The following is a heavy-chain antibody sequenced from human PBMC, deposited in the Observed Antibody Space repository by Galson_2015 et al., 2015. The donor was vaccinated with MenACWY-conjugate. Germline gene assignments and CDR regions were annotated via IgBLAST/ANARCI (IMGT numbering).Heavy chain of an antibody. CDR3: ARHPPGGRGMDV. CDR2: ISPIDSKT. J-gene: IGHJ6*02. CDR1: GYNFITYW. D-gene: IGHD1-26*01. Sequence: QSRAEVKKPGESLKTSCKASGYNFITYWIGWVRQVPGKGLEWVGLISPIDSKTRYSPAFEGRVTISADNSITTAYLQWNSLQASDTAMYYCARHPPGGRGMDVWGQGTTVTVSS. V-gene: IGHV5-51*01.